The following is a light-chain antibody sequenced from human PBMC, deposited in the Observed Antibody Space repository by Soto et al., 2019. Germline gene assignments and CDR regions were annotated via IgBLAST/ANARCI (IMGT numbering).Light chain of an antibody. CDR2: EGS. CDR1: SSDVGSYNL. V-gene: IGLV2-23*01. Sequence: QSALTQPASVSGSPGQSITISCTGTSSDVGSYNLVSWYQQHPGKAPKLMNYEGSKRPSGVFNRFSGSKSGNTASLTISGLQAEDEADYYCCSYAGSSTYVVFGGGTKLTVL. J-gene: IGLJ2*01. CDR3: CSYAGSSTYVV.